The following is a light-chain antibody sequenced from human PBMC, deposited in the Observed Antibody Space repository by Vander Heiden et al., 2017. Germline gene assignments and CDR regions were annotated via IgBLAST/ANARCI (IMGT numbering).Light chain of an antibody. CDR1: QDIRSW. CDR3: QQYSAYPLT. Sequence: DIQMTQSPSSLSASVGDTVTITGRASQDIRSWLAWSQQKPGIAPKSLIYGASILETGVPSRFSGSGSGTDFTLTIKNLQPEDFATYYCQQYSAYPLTFGGGTKVEIK. CDR2: GAS. V-gene: IGKV1D-16*01. J-gene: IGKJ4*01.